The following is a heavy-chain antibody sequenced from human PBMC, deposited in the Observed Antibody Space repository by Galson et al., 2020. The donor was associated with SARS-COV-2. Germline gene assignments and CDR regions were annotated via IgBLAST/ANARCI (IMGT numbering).Heavy chain of an antibody. Sequence: GGSLRLSCGASGLTFSAYAMHWVRQAPGKGLEWVAVISYDGSNKHYADSVKGRFTISRDNSKNTMYVQMNSLRGEDTAVYYCASSLGHDPLDDWGQGTLVTISS. D-gene: IGHD3-10*01. V-gene: IGHV3-30*04. CDR1: GLTFSAYA. CDR3: ASSLGHDPLDD. CDR2: ISYDGSNK. J-gene: IGHJ4*02.